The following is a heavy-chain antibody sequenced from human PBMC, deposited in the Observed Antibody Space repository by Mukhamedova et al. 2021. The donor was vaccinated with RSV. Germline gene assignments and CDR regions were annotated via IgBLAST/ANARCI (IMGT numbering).Heavy chain of an antibody. CDR1: NW. D-gene: IGHD5-18*01. CDR3: ASWTYTYGLDY. CDR2: IYHSGTT. V-gene: IGHV4-4*02. Sequence: NWWSWVRQPPGKGLEWIGEIYHSGTTNYNPSLKSRVTISVDKSKNQFSLKLRSVTAADTVVYYCASWTYTYGLDYWGQGTLVTVS. J-gene: IGHJ4*02.